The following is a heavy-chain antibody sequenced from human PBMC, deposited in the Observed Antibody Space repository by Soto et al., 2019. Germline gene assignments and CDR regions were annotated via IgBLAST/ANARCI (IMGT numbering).Heavy chain of an antibody. Sequence: GSLRLSCAASGFTFSSYWMSWVRQAPGKGLEWVANINVDGSEKYYVDSVKGRFTISRDNAKNSLYLQMNSLRAEDTAVYYCARERYDFWSGYSYYFDYWGQGTLVTVSS. V-gene: IGHV3-7*05. CDR2: INVDGSEK. J-gene: IGHJ4*02. D-gene: IGHD3-3*01. CDR1: GFTFSSYW. CDR3: ARERYDFWSGYSYYFDY.